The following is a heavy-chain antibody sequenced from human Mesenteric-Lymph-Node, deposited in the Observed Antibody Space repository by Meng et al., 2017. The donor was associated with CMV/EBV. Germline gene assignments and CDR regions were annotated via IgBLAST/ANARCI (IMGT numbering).Heavy chain of an antibody. Sequence: SVKVSCKASGYTFTNYYMHWVRQAPGQGLEWMGRIIPILGIANYAQKFQGRVTITADKSTSTAYMELSSLRSEDTAVYYCASYYDFWSGSLGYWGQGTLVTVSS. V-gene: IGHV1-69*02. CDR2: IIPILGIA. J-gene: IGHJ4*02. CDR1: GYTFTNYY. CDR3: ASYYDFWSGSLGY. D-gene: IGHD3-3*01.